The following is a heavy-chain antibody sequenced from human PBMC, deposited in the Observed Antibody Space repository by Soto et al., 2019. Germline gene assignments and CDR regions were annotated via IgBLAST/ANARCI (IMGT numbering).Heavy chain of an antibody. Sequence: EVQLLESGGGLVQPGGSLRLSCAASGFTFSSYAMSWVRQAPGKGLEWVSGISGSGGSTYYADYVKGRFTISRDNSTNTLYLQMNSLRAEDTAGYYCAKGSSSSYYDCYMDVWGKGTTVTVSS. J-gene: IGHJ6*03. D-gene: IGHD6-6*01. CDR2: ISGSGGST. V-gene: IGHV3-23*01. CDR1: GFTFSSYA. CDR3: AKGSSSSYYDCYMDV.